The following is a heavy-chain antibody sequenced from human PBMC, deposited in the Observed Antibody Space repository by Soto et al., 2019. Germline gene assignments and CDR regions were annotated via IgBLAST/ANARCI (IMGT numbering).Heavy chain of an antibody. J-gene: IGHJ4*02. Sequence: QVQLVESGGGVVQPGRSPRLSCAASGFTFSSYGMHWVRQAPGKGLEWVAVISYDGRNKYYADSVKGRFTISRDNSKNTLYLQMNSLRAEDTAVYYCAKGYGDYHFYFDYWGQGTLVTVSS. CDR3: AKGYGDYHFYFDY. CDR2: ISYDGRNK. CDR1: GFTFSSYG. D-gene: IGHD4-17*01. V-gene: IGHV3-30*18.